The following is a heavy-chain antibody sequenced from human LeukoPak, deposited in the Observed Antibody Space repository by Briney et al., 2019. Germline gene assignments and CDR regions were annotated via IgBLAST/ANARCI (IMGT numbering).Heavy chain of an antibody. CDR2: INPNNGGT. CDR1: GYTFASYY. V-gene: IGHV1-2*02. CDR3: ARDRYTGYNDFDH. J-gene: IGHJ4*02. D-gene: IGHD5-12*01. Sequence: ASVKVSCKASGYTFASYYIQRVRQAPGQGLEWMGWINPNNGGTKYAQKFQGRVTMTRDTSISTAYMELSRLRSDDTAVYYCARDRYTGYNDFDHWGQGSLVTVSS.